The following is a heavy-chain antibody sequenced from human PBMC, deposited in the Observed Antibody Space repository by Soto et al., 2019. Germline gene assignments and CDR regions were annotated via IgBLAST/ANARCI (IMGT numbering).Heavy chain of an antibody. J-gene: IGHJ6*02. CDR3: ARRVAAAHYGMDV. V-gene: IGHV5-10-1*01. Sequence: PGESLKISCKGSGYSFTSYWISWVRQMPGKGLEWMGRIDPSDSYTNYSPSLQGHVTISADKSISTAYLQGSSLKASDTAMYYCARRVAAAHYGMDVWGQGTTVTVSS. CDR1: GYSFTSYW. D-gene: IGHD6-13*01. CDR2: IDPSDSYT.